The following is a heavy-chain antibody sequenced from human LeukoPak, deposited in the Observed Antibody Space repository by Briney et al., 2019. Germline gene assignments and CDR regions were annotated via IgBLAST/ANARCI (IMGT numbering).Heavy chain of an antibody. J-gene: IGHJ4*02. V-gene: IGHV7-4-1*02. Sequence: GASVKVSCKASGYTFTSYAMNWVRLAPGQGLEWMGWINTNTGNPTYAQGFTGRFVFSLDTSVSTAYLQISSLRAEDTAVYYCARDYYGSGSYTLSNYWGQGTLVTVSS. CDR3: ARDYYGSGSYTLSNY. D-gene: IGHD3-10*01. CDR2: INTNTGNP. CDR1: GYTFTSYA.